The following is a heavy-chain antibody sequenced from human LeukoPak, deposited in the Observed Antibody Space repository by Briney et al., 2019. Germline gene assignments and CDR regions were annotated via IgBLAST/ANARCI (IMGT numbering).Heavy chain of an antibody. CDR2: IYYSGST. V-gene: IGHV4-31*03. Sequence: SQTLSLTCTVSGGSISSGGYYWSWIRQHPGKGLEWIGYIYYSGSTYYNPSLKSRVTISVDTSKNQFSLKLSSVTAADTAVYYCARAPDYDSSRGDAFDIWGQGTMVTVSS. D-gene: IGHD3-22*01. CDR3: ARAPDYDSSRGDAFDI. CDR1: GGSISSGGYY. J-gene: IGHJ3*02.